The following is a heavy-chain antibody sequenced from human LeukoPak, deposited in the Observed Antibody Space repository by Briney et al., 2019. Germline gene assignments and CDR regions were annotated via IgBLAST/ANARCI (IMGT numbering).Heavy chain of an antibody. D-gene: IGHD2-2*01. CDR1: GFTFTSSA. Sequence: ASVKVSCKASGFTFTSSAVQWVRQARGQRLEWIGWIVVGSGNTNYAQKFQERVTITRDMSTSTAYMELSSLRSEDTAVYYCAADLCSSTSCEAFAFDIWGQGTMVTVSS. CDR3: AADLCSSTSCEAFAFDI. CDR2: IVVGSGNT. V-gene: IGHV1-58*01. J-gene: IGHJ3*02.